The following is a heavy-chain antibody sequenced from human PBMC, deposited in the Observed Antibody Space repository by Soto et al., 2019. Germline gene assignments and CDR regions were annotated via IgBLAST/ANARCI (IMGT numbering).Heavy chain of an antibody. CDR2: IYYSGST. D-gene: IGHD4-4*01. CDR3: ARGNPKYYYYGMDV. V-gene: IGHV4-61*01. CDR1: GGSVSSGSYY. J-gene: IGHJ6*02. Sequence: KPSETLSLTCTVSGGSVSSGSYYWSWIRQPPGKGLEWIGYIYYSGSTNYNPSLKSRVTISVDTSKNQFSLKLSSVTAADTAVYYCARGNPKYYYYGMDVWGQGTTVTVSS.